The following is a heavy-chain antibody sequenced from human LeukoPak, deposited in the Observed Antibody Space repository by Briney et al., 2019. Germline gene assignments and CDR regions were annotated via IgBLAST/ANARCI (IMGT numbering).Heavy chain of an antibody. CDR3: ARDGYYDFWSGYRNYYYMDV. CDR1: GGSISSHY. Sequence: SETLSLTCTVSGGSISSHYWSWIRQPPGKGLEWIGYIYYSGSTNYNPSLKSRVTISVDTSKNQFSLKLSSVTAADTAVYYCARDGYYDFWSGYRNYYYMDVWGEGTTVTVSS. V-gene: IGHV4-59*11. CDR2: IYYSGST. D-gene: IGHD3-3*01. J-gene: IGHJ6*03.